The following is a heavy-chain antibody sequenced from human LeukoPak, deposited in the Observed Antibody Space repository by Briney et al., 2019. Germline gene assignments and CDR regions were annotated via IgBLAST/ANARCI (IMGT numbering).Heavy chain of an antibody. CDR2: INHSGST. D-gene: IGHD2-15*01. CDR3: ARGPTPYGMDV. J-gene: IGHJ6*04. CDR1: GGSFSGYY. Sequence: SETLSLTCAVYGGSFSGYYWSWNRQPPGKGLEWIGEINHSGSTNYNPSLKSRVTISVDTSKNQFSLKLSSVTAADTAVYYCARGPTPYGMDVWGKGTTATVSS. V-gene: IGHV4-34*01.